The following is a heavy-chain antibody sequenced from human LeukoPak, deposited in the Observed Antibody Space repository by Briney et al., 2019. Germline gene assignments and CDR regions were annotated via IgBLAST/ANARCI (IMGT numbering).Heavy chain of an antibody. D-gene: IGHD3-22*01. CDR3: AREGVYYYYEGDAFDI. J-gene: IGHJ3*02. CDR1: GFTFSSYE. CDR2: ISSSGSTI. V-gene: IGHV3-48*03. Sequence: GGSLRLSCAASGFTFSSYEMNWVRQAPGKGLEWVSYISSSGSTIYYADSVKGRFTISRDNAKSSLYLQMNSLRAEDTAVYYCAREGVYYYYEGDAFDIWGQGTMVTVSS.